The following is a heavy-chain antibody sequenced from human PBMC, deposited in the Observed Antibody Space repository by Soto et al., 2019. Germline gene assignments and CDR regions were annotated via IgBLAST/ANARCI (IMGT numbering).Heavy chain of an antibody. V-gene: IGHV1-69*01. D-gene: IGHD3-10*02. J-gene: IGHJ5*02. CDR2: IIPIFGTA. Sequence: QVPLVQSGAEVKKPGSSVKVSCKASGGTFSSYAISWVRQAPGQGLEWMGGIIPIFGTANYAQKFQGRVTITADESTSTAYMELSRLRSEATAVYYCARDGGWTNRVFGWFDPWGQGTLVTVSS. CDR3: ARDGGWTNRVFGWFDP. CDR1: GGTFSSYA.